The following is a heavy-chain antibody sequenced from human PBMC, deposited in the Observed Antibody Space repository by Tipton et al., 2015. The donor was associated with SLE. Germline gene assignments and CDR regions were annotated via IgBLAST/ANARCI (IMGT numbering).Heavy chain of an antibody. CDR1: GFTFSSYA. V-gene: IGHV3-30*04. J-gene: IGHJ6*02. Sequence: SLRLSCAASGFTFSSYAMHWVRQAPGKGLEWVAVTSYDRSNKYYADSVKGRFTISRDNSKNTLYLQMNSLRAEDTAVYYCARVVGSYYGMDVWGQGTTVTVSS. CDR3: ARVVGSYYGMDV. D-gene: IGHD1-26*01. CDR2: TSYDRSNK.